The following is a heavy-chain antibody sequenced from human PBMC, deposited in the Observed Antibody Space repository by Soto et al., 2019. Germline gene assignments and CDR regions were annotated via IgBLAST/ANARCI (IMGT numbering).Heavy chain of an antibody. CDR1: GDSISGYS. Sequence: SETLSLTCTVSGDSISGYSWSWIRQPPGKGLEWIGSIYYRGNAYYNPSLQTRVTISLDKSKSQFSLKLNSVTAADTAVYYCARHFGVVSPFDYWGQGTLVTVSS. D-gene: IGHD3-3*01. CDR2: IYYRGNA. J-gene: IGHJ4*02. V-gene: IGHV4-59*08. CDR3: ARHFGVVSPFDY.